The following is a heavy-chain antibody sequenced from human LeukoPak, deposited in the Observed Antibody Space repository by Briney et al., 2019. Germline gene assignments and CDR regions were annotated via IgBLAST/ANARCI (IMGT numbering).Heavy chain of an antibody. CDR1: GGSISSGGYY. D-gene: IGHD5-18*01. J-gene: IGHJ4*02. Sequence: PSETLSLTCTVSGGSISSGGYYWSWIRQPPGKGLEWIGYIYYSGSTYYSPSLKSRVTISVDTSKNQFSLKLSSVTAADTAVYYCAREAAMVTLLDYWGQGTLVTVSS. CDR3: AREAAMVTLLDY. V-gene: IGHV4-30-4*01. CDR2: IYYSGST.